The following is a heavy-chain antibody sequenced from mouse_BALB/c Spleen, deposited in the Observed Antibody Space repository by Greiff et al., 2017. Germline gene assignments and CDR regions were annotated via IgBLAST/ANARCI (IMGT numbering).Heavy chain of an antibody. CDR3: ARGGYDEWFAY. J-gene: IGHJ3*01. V-gene: IGHV1-14*01. Sequence: EVQLVESGPELVKPGASVKMSCKASGYTFTSYVMHWVKQKPGQGLEWIGYINPYNDGTKYNEKFKGKATLTSDKSSSTAYMELSSLTSEDSAVYYCARGGYDEWFAYWGQGTLVTVSA. D-gene: IGHD2-14*01. CDR1: GYTFTSYV. CDR2: INPYNDGT.